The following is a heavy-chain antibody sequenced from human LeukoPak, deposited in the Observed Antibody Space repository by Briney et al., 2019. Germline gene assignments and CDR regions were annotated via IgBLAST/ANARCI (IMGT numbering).Heavy chain of an antibody. D-gene: IGHD5-18*01. J-gene: IGHJ5*02. Sequence: PGGSLRLSCADSGFTFSSYAMSWVRQAPGKGLEWVSAISGSGGSTYYADSVKGRFTTSRDNSKNTLYLQMNSLRAEDTAVYYCAKDRGYRGTNWFDPWGQGTLVTVSS. CDR1: GFTFSSYA. CDR3: AKDRGYRGTNWFDP. CDR2: ISGSGGST. V-gene: IGHV3-23*01.